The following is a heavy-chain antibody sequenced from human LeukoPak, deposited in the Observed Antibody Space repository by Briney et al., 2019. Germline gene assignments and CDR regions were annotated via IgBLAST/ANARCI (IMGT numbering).Heavy chain of an antibody. V-gene: IGHV4-34*01. CDR2: INHSGST. CDR1: GGSFSGYY. D-gene: IGHD2-21*02. Sequence: SETLSLTCAVYGGSFSGYYWSWIRQPPGKGLEWIGEINHSGSTNYNPSLKSRVTISVDTSKNQFSLKLSSVTAADTAVYYCARGMAYCGGDCPGYFQHWGQGSLVTVSP. CDR3: ARGMAYCGGDCPGYFQH. J-gene: IGHJ1*01.